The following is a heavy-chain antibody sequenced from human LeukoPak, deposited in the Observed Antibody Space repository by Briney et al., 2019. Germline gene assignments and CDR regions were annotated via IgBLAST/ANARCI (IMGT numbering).Heavy chain of an antibody. D-gene: IGHD6-13*01. Sequence: GGSLRLSCAASGFTFSSYSMNWVRQAPGKGLEWVSSISSSSSYIYYADSVKGRFTISRDNAKNSLYLQMNSLRAEDTAVYYCARDLGIAAAGTNGGIYYWGQGTLVTVSS. J-gene: IGHJ4*02. V-gene: IGHV3-21*01. CDR1: GFTFSSYS. CDR3: ARDLGIAAAGTNGGIYY. CDR2: ISSSSSYI.